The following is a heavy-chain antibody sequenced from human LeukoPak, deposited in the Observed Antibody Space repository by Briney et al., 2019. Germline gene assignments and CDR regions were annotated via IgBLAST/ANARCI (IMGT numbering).Heavy chain of an antibody. Sequence: PGGSLRLSCAASGFTFSSYAMHWVRQAPGKGLEWVAVISYDGSNKYYADSVKGRFTISRDNSKNTLYLQMNSLRAEDTAVYYCAKDRAFGQFLWGNDYWGQGTLVTVSS. CDR2: ISYDGSNK. CDR3: AKDRAFGQFLWGNDY. CDR1: GFTFSSYA. V-gene: IGHV3-30*04. D-gene: IGHD3-10*01. J-gene: IGHJ4*02.